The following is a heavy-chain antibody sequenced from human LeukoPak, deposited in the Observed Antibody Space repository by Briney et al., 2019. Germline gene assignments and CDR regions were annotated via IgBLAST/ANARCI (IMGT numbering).Heavy chain of an antibody. J-gene: IGHJ4*02. CDR3: ARAGKTGADY. V-gene: IGHV3-21*01. Sequence: PGGSLRLSCAASGFTFSSYSMNWVRQAPGKGLEWVSSISSRSSYIYYADSVKGRFTISRDNAKNSLYLQMNSLRAEDTAVYYCARAGKTGADYWGQGTLVTVSS. CDR2: ISSRSSYI. D-gene: IGHD3-9*01. CDR1: GFTFSSYS.